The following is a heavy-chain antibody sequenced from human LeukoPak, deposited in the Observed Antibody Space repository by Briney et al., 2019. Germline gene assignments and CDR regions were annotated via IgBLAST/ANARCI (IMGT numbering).Heavy chain of an antibody. J-gene: IGHJ6*03. CDR3: ARVKTDGPQQLVLFYYYYYYMDV. CDR1: GYTFTSYG. CDR2: ISAYNGNT. D-gene: IGHD6-13*01. V-gene: IGHV1-18*01. Sequence: ASVKVSCKASGYTFTSYGISWVRQAPGQGLEWMGWISAYNGNTNYAQKLQGRVTMTTDTSTSTAYMELRSLGSDDTAVYYCARVKTDGPQQLVLFYYYYYYMDVWGKGTTVTVSS.